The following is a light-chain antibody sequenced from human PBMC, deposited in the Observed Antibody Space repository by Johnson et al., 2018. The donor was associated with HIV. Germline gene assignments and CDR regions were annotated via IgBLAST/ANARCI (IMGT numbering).Light chain of an antibody. CDR1: SSNIGTNY. Sequence: QSVLTQPPSVSAAPGQKVTVSCSGSSSNIGTNYVSWYQHLPGTAPKLLIYENNKRPSGIPDRFSGSKSGTSATLGLTGLTPGDEADYYCGTWDSSLSAHYVFGTGTKITVL. CDR3: GTWDSSLSAHYV. V-gene: IGLV1-51*02. J-gene: IGLJ1*01. CDR2: ENN.